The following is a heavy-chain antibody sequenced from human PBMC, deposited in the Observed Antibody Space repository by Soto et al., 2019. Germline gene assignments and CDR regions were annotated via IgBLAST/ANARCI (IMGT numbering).Heavy chain of an antibody. CDR2: IYYSGST. D-gene: IGHD3-3*01. J-gene: IGHJ5*02. CDR1: GGSISSSSYY. CDR3: ASDFWSGYYNWFDP. Sequence: QLQLQESGPGLVKPSETLSLTCTVSGGSISSSSYYWGWIRQPPGKGLEWIGSIYYSGSTYYNPSLKSRVTISVDTSKNQFSLKLSSVTAADTAVYYCASDFWSGYYNWFDPWGQGTLVTVSS. V-gene: IGHV4-39*01.